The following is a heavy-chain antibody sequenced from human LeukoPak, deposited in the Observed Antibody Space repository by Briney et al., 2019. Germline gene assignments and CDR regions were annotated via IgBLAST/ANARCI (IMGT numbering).Heavy chain of an antibody. J-gene: IGHJ4*02. CDR3: VKDYQVGNSPAFGDY. Sequence: GGSLRLSCAASGFTFSSHAMSWVRRAPGKGLEWVSGIIENGATTYYADSVKGRFTISRDNSRNTMCLQMNSLRVEDTAVYYCVKDYQVGNSPAFGDYWGQGTLVTISS. CDR1: GFTFSSHA. V-gene: IGHV3-23*01. D-gene: IGHD1-26*01. CDR2: IIENGATT.